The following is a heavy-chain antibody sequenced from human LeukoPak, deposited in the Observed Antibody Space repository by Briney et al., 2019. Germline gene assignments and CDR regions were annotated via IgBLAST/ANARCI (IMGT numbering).Heavy chain of an antibody. D-gene: IGHD4-17*01. J-gene: IGHJ3*02. CDR2: IDHSGST. V-gene: IGHV4-34*01. CDR3: ARDPTTVTKGLDI. CDR1: GGSFSGYY. Sequence: SETLSLTCAVYGGSFSGYYWSWIRQPPGKGLEWIGEIDHSGSTNYNPSLKSRVTISVDTSKNQFSLKLSSVTAADTAVYYCARDPTTVTKGLDIWGQGTMVTVSS.